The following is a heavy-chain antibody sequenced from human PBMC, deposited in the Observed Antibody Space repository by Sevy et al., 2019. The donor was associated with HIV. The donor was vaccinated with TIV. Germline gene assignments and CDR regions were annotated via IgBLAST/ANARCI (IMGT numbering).Heavy chain of an antibody. CDR3: ARHVKLVRVPIYFDY. D-gene: IGHD3-10*01. Sequence: SETLSLTCTVSGGSISSSSYYWGWIRQPPGKGLEWIGSLYYSGSTYYNPSLKSRVTISVDTSKSQFSLKLSSVTAADTAVYSCARHVKLVRVPIYFDYWGQGTLVTVSS. CDR1: GGSISSSSYY. CDR2: LYYSGST. V-gene: IGHV4-39*01. J-gene: IGHJ4*02.